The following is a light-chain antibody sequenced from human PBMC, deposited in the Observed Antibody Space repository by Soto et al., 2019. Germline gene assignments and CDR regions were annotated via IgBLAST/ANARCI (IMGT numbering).Light chain of an antibody. CDR2: AAS. J-gene: IGKJ4*01. CDR1: QDIHTW. V-gene: IGKV1-12*02. CDR3: HQANSFPFT. Sequence: DIQMTQSPSSVSASVGDRVTITCRASQDIHTWLAWYQQKPGKAPKLQIYAASNLQSGVPPRFSGSGSGTDFTLTISSLQPEDFATYYCHQANSFPFTFGGGTKVEIK.